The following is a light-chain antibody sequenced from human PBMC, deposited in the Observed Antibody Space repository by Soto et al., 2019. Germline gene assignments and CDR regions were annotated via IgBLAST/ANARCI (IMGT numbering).Light chain of an antibody. CDR3: QQYNSYSRT. CDR1: QTISSW. Sequence: DIDMALSPSTVSASRGDRATITFGASQTISSWLAWYQQKPGKAPKLLIYKASTLKSGVPSRFSGSGSGTEFTLTISSLQPDDFATYYCQQYNSYSRTFGQGAKV. CDR2: KAS. V-gene: IGKV1-5*03. J-gene: IGKJ1*01.